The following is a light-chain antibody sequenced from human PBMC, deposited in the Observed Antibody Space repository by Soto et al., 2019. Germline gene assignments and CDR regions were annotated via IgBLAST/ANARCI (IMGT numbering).Light chain of an antibody. CDR1: QRINKY. V-gene: IGKV1-39*01. CDR3: QQSVSTPYT. Sequence: DIQMTQSPSSLSASVGDSVTIPCRASQRINKYLNWYQQRSGRAPRLLIHTASSLHSGVPSRFSGSGSGSEFTLTISSLQPKDFATYFCQQSVSTPYTFGQGTKLEI. J-gene: IGKJ2*01. CDR2: TAS.